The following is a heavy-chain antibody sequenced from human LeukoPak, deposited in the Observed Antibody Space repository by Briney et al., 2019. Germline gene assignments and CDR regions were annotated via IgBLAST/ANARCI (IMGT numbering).Heavy chain of an antibody. CDR2: ISGSGGST. J-gene: IGHJ4*02. CDR1: GFTSTNYA. V-gene: IGHV3-23*01. D-gene: IGHD5-24*01. CDR3: AKVRGIDGYYYFDY. Sequence: GGSLRLSCAASGFTSTNYAMSWVRQAPGKGLEWVSAISGSGGSTYYADSVKGRFTISRDNSKNTLYLQMNSLRAEDTAVYYCAKVRGIDGYYYFDYWGQGTLVTVSS.